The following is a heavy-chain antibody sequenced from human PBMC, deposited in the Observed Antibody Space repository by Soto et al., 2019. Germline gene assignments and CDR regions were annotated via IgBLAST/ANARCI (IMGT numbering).Heavy chain of an antibody. Sequence: QVQLVQSGAEVKKPGSSVKVSCKASGGTFGRFSISWVRQAPGQGLEWMGGTIPIFSVTNYAQKYQGRLIITADESTKTAYMELTSLRSDDTAIYYCASNSQSCSGGSCYAYWGQGTLLTVSS. V-gene: IGHV1-69*01. CDR3: ASNSQSCSGGSCYAY. CDR1: GGTFGRFS. J-gene: IGHJ4*02. CDR2: TIPIFSVT. D-gene: IGHD2-15*01.